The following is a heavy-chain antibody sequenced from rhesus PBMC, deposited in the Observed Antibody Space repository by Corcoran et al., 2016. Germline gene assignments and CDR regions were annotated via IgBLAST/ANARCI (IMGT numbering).Heavy chain of an antibody. V-gene: IGHV4S11*01. Sequence: QVQLQESGPGLVKPLETLSLTCAVSGGPIRSNYWSWIRPPPGKGLEWIAYIFGSGSNTNYNPSLKSRVTLSVDTSKNQISLKMSSVTAADTAVYYSAREGSGNSLAVWGRGVLVAVSS. CDR3: AREGSGNSLAV. CDR2: IFGSGSNT. D-gene: IGHD2-21*01. J-gene: IGHJ5-2*02. CDR1: GGPIRSNY.